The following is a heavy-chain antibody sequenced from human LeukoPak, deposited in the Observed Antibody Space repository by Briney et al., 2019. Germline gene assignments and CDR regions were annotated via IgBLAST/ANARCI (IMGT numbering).Heavy chain of an antibody. CDR3: ARCEGYYDSSGAFDYYMDV. D-gene: IGHD3-22*01. V-gene: IGHV4-61*02. J-gene: IGHJ6*03. CDR1: GGSISSGSYY. Sequence: PSQTLSLTCTVSGGSISSGSYYWSWIRQPAGKGLEWIGRIYTSGSTNYNPSLKRRVTISVDTSKNQFSLKLSSVTAADTAVYYCARCEGYYDSSGAFDYYMDVWGKGTTVTVSS. CDR2: IYTSGST.